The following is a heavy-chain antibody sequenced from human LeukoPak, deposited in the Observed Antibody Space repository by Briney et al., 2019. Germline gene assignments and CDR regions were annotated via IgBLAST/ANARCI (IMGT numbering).Heavy chain of an antibody. CDR1: GYSFISYW. D-gene: IGHD2-21*02. Sequence: GESLKISCKGSGYSFISYWIGWVRQMPGKGLEWMGIIYPGDSDTRYSPSFQGQVTISADKSINTAYLQWSSLKASDTAMYYCARQARYCGGDCYPEYWGQGTLVTVSS. CDR2: IYPGDSDT. V-gene: IGHV5-51*01. J-gene: IGHJ4*02. CDR3: ARQARYCGGDCYPEY.